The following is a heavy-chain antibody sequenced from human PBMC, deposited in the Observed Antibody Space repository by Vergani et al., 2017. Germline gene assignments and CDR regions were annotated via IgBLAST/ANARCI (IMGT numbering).Heavy chain of an antibody. V-gene: IGHV3-9*01. CDR2: ISWNSGSI. Sequence: EVQLVESGGGLVQPGRSLRLSCAASGFTFDDYAMHWVRQAPGEGLEWVSGISWNSGSIGYADSVKGRFTISRDNAKNSLYLQMNSLRAEDTALYYCAKEPWGVSGWPNWGQGTLVTVSS. J-gene: IGHJ4*02. CDR1: GFTFDDYA. D-gene: IGHD6-19*01. CDR3: AKEPWGVSGWPN.